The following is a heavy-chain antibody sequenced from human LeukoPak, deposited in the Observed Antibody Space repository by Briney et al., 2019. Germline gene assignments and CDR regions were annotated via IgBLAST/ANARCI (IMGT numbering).Heavy chain of an antibody. J-gene: IGHJ4*02. Sequence: PGGSLRLSCAASGFTLSSSAMSWVRQAPGKGLEWASAISGDGGTISYAASVRGRFTISRDNAKNTLFLQMSSLRAGDTALYYCAKELYGNPSGYWGQGTRVTVSS. CDR1: GFTLSSSA. CDR2: ISGDGGTI. V-gene: IGHV3-23*01. D-gene: IGHD2-8*01. CDR3: AKELYGNPSGY.